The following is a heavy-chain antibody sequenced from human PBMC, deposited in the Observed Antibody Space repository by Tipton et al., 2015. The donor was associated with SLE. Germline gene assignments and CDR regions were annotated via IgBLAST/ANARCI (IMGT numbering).Heavy chain of an antibody. CDR2: INHSGST. Sequence: TLSLTCAVSGYSISSGYYWSWIRQPPGKGLEWIGEINHSGSTNYNPSLKSRVTISVDTSKNQFSLKLSSVTAADTAVYYCARMWRAARGYFDLWGRGTLVTVSS. V-gene: IGHV4-38-2*01. CDR3: ARMWRAARGYFDL. J-gene: IGHJ2*01. CDR1: GYSISSGYY. D-gene: IGHD6-6*01.